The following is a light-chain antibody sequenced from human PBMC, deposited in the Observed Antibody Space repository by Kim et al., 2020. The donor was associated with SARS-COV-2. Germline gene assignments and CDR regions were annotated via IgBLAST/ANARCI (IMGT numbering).Light chain of an antibody. CDR2: AAS. V-gene: IGKV1-9*01. CDR3: QQLNSYPPT. Sequence: SASVGDRVTISCRTSQGISGYLAWFQQQPGKAPKLLIYAASTWQGGVPSRFSGTGSGTEFTLTIGSLQPEDFATYYCQQLNSYPPTFGQGTKLEI. CDR1: QGISGY. J-gene: IGKJ2*01.